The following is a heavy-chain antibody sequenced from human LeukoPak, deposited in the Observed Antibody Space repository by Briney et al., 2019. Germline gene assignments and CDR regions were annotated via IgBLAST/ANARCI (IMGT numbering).Heavy chain of an antibody. CDR1: GFTFSSYS. J-gene: IGHJ3*02. CDR2: INSNGGIT. V-gene: IGHV3-64D*06. Sequence: GGSLRLSCSASGFTFSSYSMHWVRQAPGKGLEYVSAINSNGGITYYADSVKARFTISRDNSKNTLYLQMSSLRAEDTAVYYCVKGGPGNYWPAFDIWGQGTMVTVSS. CDR3: VKGGPGNYWPAFDI. D-gene: IGHD1-7*01.